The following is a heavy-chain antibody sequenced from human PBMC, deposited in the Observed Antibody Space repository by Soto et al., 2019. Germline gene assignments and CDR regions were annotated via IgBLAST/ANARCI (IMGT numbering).Heavy chain of an antibody. V-gene: IGHV4-39*01. J-gene: IGHJ4*02. CDR1: GGSISSSSYY. CDR3: ASHPLGTVTKMVDNDY. CDR2: IYYSGST. Sequence: QLQLQESGPGLVKPSETLSLTCTVSGGSISSSSYYWGWIRQPPGKGLEWIGSIYYSGSTYYNPSLKSRVTISVDTSKNQFSLKLSSVTAADTAVYYCASHPLGTVTKMVDNDYWGQGTLVTVSS. D-gene: IGHD4-17*01.